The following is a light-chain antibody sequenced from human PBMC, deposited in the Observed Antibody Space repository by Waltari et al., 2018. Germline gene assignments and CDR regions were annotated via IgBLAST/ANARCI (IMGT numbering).Light chain of an antibody. CDR2: NDR. J-gene: IGLJ2*01. CDR3: QVWDTNSGEV. Sequence: YVLTQPPSVSVAPGETARISCGGNNIGSQKGYWYQQKAGQAPVLVVYNDRDRPSGIPERFSGSNSGNTATLTISRVEAGDEADYYCQVWDTNSGEVFGGGTKVTVL. V-gene: IGLV3-21*02. CDR1: NIGSQK.